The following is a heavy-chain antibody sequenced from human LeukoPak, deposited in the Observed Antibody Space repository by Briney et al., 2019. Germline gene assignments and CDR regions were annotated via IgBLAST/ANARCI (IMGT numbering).Heavy chain of an antibody. V-gene: IGHV1-8*01. CDR1: GYTFSDYD. D-gene: IGHD2-21*01. CDR3: ARVVMKAFYYYYMDV. J-gene: IGHJ6*03. Sequence: GASVKVSCKASGYTFSDYDVNWVRQAPGQGLEWMGWMNPASGDTGYAQKLQGRVTMTRGMSRNTAYMELSRLRSEDTAVYFCARVVMKAFYYYYMDVWGKGTTIIISS. CDR2: MNPASGDT.